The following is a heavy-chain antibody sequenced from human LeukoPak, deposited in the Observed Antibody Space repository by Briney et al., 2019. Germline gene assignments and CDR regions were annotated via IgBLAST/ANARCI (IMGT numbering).Heavy chain of an antibody. J-gene: IGHJ4*02. D-gene: IGHD3-16*02. Sequence: GASVKVSCKASGYTFTGYYMHWVRQAPGQGLEWMGWISAFNGHTNYAQKFQGRVTMTTDTSTSTAYMELRSLRSDDTAVYYCARARLGELSSFDYWGQGTLVTVCS. CDR2: ISAFNGHT. CDR3: ARARLGELSSFDY. CDR1: GYTFTGYY. V-gene: IGHV1-18*04.